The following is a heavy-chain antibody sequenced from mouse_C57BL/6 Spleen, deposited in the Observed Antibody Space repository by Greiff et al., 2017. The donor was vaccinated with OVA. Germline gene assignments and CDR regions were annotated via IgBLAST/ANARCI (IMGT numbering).Heavy chain of an antibody. J-gene: IGHJ1*03. V-gene: IGHV5-16*01. CDR1: GFTFSDYY. Sequence: EVKLMESEGGLVQPGSSMKLSCTASGFTFSDYYMAWVRQVPEKGLEWVANINYDGSSTYYLDSLKSRFSISRDNAKNILYLQMSSLKSEDTATYYCARDDYGSSYWYFDVWGTGTTVTVSS. CDR3: ARDDYGSSYWYFDV. CDR2: INYDGSST. D-gene: IGHD1-1*01.